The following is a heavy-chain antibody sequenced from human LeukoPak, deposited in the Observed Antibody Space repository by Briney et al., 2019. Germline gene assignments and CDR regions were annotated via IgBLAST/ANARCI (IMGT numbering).Heavy chain of an antibody. D-gene: IGHD5-18*01. J-gene: IGHJ4*02. Sequence: GGSLRLSCAASGLTFSSYAMHWVRQAPGKGLEWVAVISYDGSNKYYADSVKGRFTISRDNSKNTLYLQMNSLRAEDTAVYYCARDRYSYGCFDYWGQGTLVTVSS. V-gene: IGHV3-30-3*01. CDR2: ISYDGSNK. CDR1: GLTFSSYA. CDR3: ARDRYSYGCFDY.